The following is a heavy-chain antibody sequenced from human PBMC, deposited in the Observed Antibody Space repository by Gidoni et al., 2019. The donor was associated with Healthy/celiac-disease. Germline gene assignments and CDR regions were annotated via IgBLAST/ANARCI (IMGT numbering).Heavy chain of an antibody. V-gene: IGHV3-9*01. D-gene: IGHD3-10*01. Sequence: EVQLVESGGGLVQPGRSLRLSCAASGFTFADYAMHWVRQAPGKGLEWVSGISWNSGSIGYADSVKGRFTISRDNAKNSLYLQMNSLRAEDTALYYCAKDSGLYGSGSFDYWGQGTLVTVSS. CDR1: GFTFADYA. CDR3: AKDSGLYGSGSFDY. CDR2: ISWNSGSI. J-gene: IGHJ4*02.